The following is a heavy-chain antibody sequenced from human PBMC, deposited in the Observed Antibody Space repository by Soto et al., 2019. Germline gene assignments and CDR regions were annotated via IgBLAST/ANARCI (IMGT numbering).Heavy chain of an antibody. CDR2: VSPPFRTS. D-gene: IGHD3-10*01. Sequence: QAQLVQSGAEVKKPGSSVKVSCKTSGVSFNNNGIGWVRQAPGHGLEWMRGVSPPFRTSNYARKFQGRISITADASTGTVNMELSSLTSEDTAQYYCARVLYYGSGSYSPYGMDVWGQGTTVTVSS. CDR3: ARVLYYGSGSYSPYGMDV. V-gene: IGHV1-69*01. J-gene: IGHJ6*02. CDR1: GVSFNNNG.